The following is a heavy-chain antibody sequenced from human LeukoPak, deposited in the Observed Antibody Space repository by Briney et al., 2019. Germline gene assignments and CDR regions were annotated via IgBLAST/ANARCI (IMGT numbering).Heavy chain of an antibody. CDR2: IYTSGST. CDR1: GGSISSYY. Sequence: SETLSLTCTVSGGSISSYYWSWIRQPAGKGLEWIGRIYTSGSTNYNPSLKSRVTMSVDTSKNQFSLKLSSVTAADTAVYYCARISSSSATHYYYYYMDVWGKGTTVTVSS. J-gene: IGHJ6*03. D-gene: IGHD6-6*01. V-gene: IGHV4-4*07. CDR3: ARISSSSATHYYYYYMDV.